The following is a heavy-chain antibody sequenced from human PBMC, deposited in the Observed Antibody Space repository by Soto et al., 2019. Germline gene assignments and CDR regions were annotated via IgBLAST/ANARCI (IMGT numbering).Heavy chain of an antibody. J-gene: IGHJ4*02. CDR2: ISASGDGT. CDR3: ARTTVTKRRDY. Sequence: EVQLLESGGGLVQPGGSLRLSCAASGFTFSSYAMSWVRQAPGKGLEYVSSISASGDGTYFADSVKGRFTISRDNSKKTLYLQMNSLRVEDTAVYYCARTTVTKRRDYWGQGTLVTVSS. V-gene: IGHV3-23*01. CDR1: GFTFSSYA. D-gene: IGHD4-17*01.